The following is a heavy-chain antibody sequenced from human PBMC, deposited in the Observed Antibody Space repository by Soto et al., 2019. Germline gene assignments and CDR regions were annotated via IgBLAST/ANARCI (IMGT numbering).Heavy chain of an antibody. CDR2: MNPNTGDS. V-gene: IGHV1-8*01. Sequence: QVQLVQSGAEVKKPGASVKVSCEASGYTFTSYDIYWVRQATGQGLEWMGWMNPNTGDSAYAHKFQGRVTMTSDTSISTAQMELGRLSSEDTAVYDCARRAVTDGGNGFRSDKYYFDFWGQGTLVTVST. CDR3: ARRAVTDGGNGFRSDKYYFDF. CDR1: GYTFTSYD. D-gene: IGHD3-16*02. J-gene: IGHJ4*02.